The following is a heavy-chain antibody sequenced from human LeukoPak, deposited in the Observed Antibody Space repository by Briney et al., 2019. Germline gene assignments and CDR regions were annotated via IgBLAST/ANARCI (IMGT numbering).Heavy chain of an antibody. J-gene: IGHJ4*02. CDR1: GFIFSSYS. D-gene: IGHD4-11*01. V-gene: IGHV3-23*01. CDR3: AKLTTS. Sequence: GGSLRLSCAASGFIFSSYSMSWVRQAPGKGLEWVSVITGSGKNTYYADSVKGRFTISKDNSKNTVYLQMNDLRVDDTAVYYCAKLTTSWGQGTLVTVSS. CDR2: ITGSGKNT.